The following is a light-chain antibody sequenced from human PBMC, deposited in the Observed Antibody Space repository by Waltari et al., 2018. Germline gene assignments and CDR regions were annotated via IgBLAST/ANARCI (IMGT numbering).Light chain of an antibody. Sequence: ELVMTQSPATLSVSPGERATLSCRASQSVSSNLAWYQQKPGQAPRLLIYGASTRATGIPARFSGSGSGTEFTLTISSLQSEDFAVYYCQQYNNWPPPYTFGQGTKLEIK. CDR2: GAS. CDR3: QQYNNWPPPYT. CDR1: QSVSSN. V-gene: IGKV3-15*01. J-gene: IGKJ2*01.